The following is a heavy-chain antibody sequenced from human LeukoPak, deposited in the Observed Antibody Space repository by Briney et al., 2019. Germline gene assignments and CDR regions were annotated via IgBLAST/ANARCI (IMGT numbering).Heavy chain of an antibody. CDR1: GFTFTTYW. J-gene: IGHJ4*02. V-gene: IGHV3-7*04. Sequence: GGSLRLSCAASGFTFTTYWMSWVRQAPGKGLEWVASIKQDGTEKYYVDSVKGRFTISRDNAKNSLYLQMNSLRAEDTAVYYCARGPGVRIDYWGQGTLVTVSS. CDR2: IKQDGTEK. D-gene: IGHD1-14*01. CDR3: ARGPGVRIDY.